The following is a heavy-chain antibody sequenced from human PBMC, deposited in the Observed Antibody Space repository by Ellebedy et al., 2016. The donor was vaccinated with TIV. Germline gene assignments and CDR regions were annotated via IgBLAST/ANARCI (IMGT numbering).Heavy chain of an antibody. D-gene: IGHD2-15*01. CDR1: GFIFSTYT. J-gene: IGHJ4*02. V-gene: IGHV3-21*01. CDR2: ISSNGRHI. Sequence: PGGSLRLSCAASGFIFSTYTMNWVRQAPGKGLEWVSSISSNGRHIYYADSVRARFAISRYNAGGSLWLQMTSLRAEDTALYYCAREFDIGQPSAFDYWGQGILVTVSS. CDR3: AREFDIGQPSAFDY.